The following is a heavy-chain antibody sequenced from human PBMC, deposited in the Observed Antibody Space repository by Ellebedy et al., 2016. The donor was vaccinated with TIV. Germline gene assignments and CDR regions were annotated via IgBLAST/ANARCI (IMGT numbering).Heavy chain of an antibody. D-gene: IGHD6-25*01. CDR2: ISSSSSTI. J-gene: IGHJ4*02. V-gene: IGHV3-48*01. CDR1: GFTFSSYS. Sequence: GGSLRLXXAASGFTFSSYSMNWVRQAPGKGLEWVSYISSSSSTIYYADSVKGRFTISRDNAKNTLYLQMNSLRAEDTAMYYCATSTAKGYWGQGTLVTVSS. CDR3: ATSTAKGY.